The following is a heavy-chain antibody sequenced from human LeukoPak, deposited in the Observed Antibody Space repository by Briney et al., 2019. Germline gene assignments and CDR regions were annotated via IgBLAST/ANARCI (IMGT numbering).Heavy chain of an antibody. Sequence: SQTLSLTCAISGDSVSSNSAAWNWIRQSPSRGLEWLGRTYYRSKWYNGYAVSVKSRIIINPDTSKNQFSLQLSSVTAADTAVYYCARAYGDYNAFDIWGQGTMVTVSS. CDR2: TYYRSKWYN. CDR1: GDSVSSNSAA. CDR3: ARAYGDYNAFDI. D-gene: IGHD4-17*01. J-gene: IGHJ3*02. V-gene: IGHV6-1*01.